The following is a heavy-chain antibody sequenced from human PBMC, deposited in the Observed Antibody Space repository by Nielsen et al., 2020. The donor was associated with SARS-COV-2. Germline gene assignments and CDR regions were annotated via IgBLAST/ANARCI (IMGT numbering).Heavy chain of an antibody. J-gene: IGHJ4*02. CDR2: ISSGGSTI. D-gene: IGHD2-15*01. Sequence: GESLKISCAASGFTVSSNYMSWVRQAPGKGLEWVSYISSGGSTIKYADSVKGRFTISRDNAKNSLYLQMNSLRAEDTAVYYCARDLGWTEYWGQGTLVTVSS. V-gene: IGHV3-11*04. CDR1: GFTVSSNY. CDR3: ARDLGWTEY.